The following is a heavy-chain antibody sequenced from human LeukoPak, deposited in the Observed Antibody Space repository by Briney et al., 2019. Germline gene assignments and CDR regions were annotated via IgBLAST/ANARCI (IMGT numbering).Heavy chain of an antibody. J-gene: IGHJ4*02. V-gene: IGHV4-59*01. CDR1: GGPISSYY. D-gene: IGHD3-10*01. Sequence: SETLSLTCTVSGGPISSYYWSWIRQPPGKGLEWIGYIYYSGSTNYNPSLKSRVTISVDTSKNQFSLKLSSVTAADTAVYYCARVGYSSSGNYYNDRGAFDYWGQGTLVTVSS. CDR3: ARVGYSSSGNYYNDRGAFDY. CDR2: IYYSGST.